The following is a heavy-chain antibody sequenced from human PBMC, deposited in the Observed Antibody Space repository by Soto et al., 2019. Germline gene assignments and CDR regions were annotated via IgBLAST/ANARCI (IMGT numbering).Heavy chain of an antibody. CDR1: GYTFTSYG. CDR3: ARVNLGIFGVVTVNWFDP. Sequence: GASVKVSCKASGYTFTSYGISWVRQAPGQGLEWMGWISAYNGNTNYAQKLQGRVTMTTDTSTSTAYMELRSLRSDDTAVYYCARVNLGIFGVVTVNWFDPWGQGTLVTVSS. J-gene: IGHJ5*02. CDR2: ISAYNGNT. V-gene: IGHV1-18*01. D-gene: IGHD3-3*01.